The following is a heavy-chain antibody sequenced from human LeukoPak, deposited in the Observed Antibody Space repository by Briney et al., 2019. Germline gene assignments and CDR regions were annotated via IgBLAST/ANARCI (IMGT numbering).Heavy chain of an antibody. CDR1: GGTFSSYA. CDR3: ARGSVPDTAMAYATAVDY. J-gene: IGHJ4*02. CDR2: IIPIFGTA. D-gene: IGHD5-18*01. V-gene: IGHV1-69*13. Sequence: GASVKVSCKASGGTFSSYAISWVRQAPGQGLEWMGGIIPIFGTANYAQKFQGRVTITADESTSTAYMELSSLRSEDTAVYYCARGSVPDTAMAYATAVDYWGQGTLVTVSS.